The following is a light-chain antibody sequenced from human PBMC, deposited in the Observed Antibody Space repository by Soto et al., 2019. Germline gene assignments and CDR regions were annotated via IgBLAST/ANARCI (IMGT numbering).Light chain of an antibody. CDR1: QSVSSNY. CDR2: GAS. J-gene: IGKJ4*01. CDR3: QKFSAVPT. V-gene: IGKV3-20*01. Sequence: EIVLPQSPGTLSLSPGERATLSCRASQSVSSNYLAWYQQKPGQAPRLLIYGASSRATGIPDRISGSGSGTDFTRTISRLEPEDVATYYCQKFSAVPTFGGGTKVEI.